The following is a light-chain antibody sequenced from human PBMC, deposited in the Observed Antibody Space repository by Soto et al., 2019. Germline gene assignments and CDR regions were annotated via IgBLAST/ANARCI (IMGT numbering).Light chain of an antibody. J-gene: IGLJ2*01. CDR2: EGS. Sequence: QSALTQPASVSGSPGPSITISCTGTSSDVGSYNLVSWYQQHPGKAPKLMIYEGSKRPSGVSNRFSGSKSGNTASLTISGLQAEDEADYDCCSYAGSSTSVVFGGGTKLPVL. CDR1: SSDVGSYNL. V-gene: IGLV2-23*01. CDR3: CSYAGSSTSVV.